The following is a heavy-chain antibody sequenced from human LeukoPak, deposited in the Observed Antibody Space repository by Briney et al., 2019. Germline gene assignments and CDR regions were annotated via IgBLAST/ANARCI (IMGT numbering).Heavy chain of an antibody. CDR3: ARGPSLPSWLRLDAFDI. Sequence: PSETLSLTCTVSGASISSGGYYWSWIRQHPGKGLEWIGYIYYSGSTYYNPSLKSRVTISVDTSKNQFSLKLSSVTAADTAVYYCARGPSLPSWLRLDAFDIWGQGTMVTVSS. V-gene: IGHV4-31*03. CDR1: GASISSGGYY. CDR2: IYYSGST. J-gene: IGHJ3*02. D-gene: IGHD5-12*01.